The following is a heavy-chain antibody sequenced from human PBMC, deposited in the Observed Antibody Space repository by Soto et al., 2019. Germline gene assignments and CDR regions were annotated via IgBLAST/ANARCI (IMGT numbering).Heavy chain of an antibody. CDR3: ARDSGYSYTSY. J-gene: IGHJ4*02. CDR2: ISSSSSYI. V-gene: IGHV3-21*01. Sequence: RSLRLSCTSSYFTFSNAWMNLVRQAPGKGLEWVSSISSSSSYIYYADSVKGRFTISRDNAKNSLYLQMNSLRAEDTAVYYCARDSGYSYTSYWGQGTLVTV. D-gene: IGHD5-18*01. CDR1: YFTFSNAW.